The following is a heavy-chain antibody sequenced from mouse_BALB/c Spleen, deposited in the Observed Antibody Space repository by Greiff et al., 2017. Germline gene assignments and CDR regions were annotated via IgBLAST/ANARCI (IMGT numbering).Heavy chain of an antibody. CDR1: GYAFTNYL. CDR3: ARSYDGYLLAY. CDR2: IDPGSGGT. J-gene: IGHJ3*01. Sequence: QVQLQQSGAELVWPGTSVKVSCKASGYAFTNYLIEWIKQRPGQGLEWIGVIDPGSGGTNYNEKFKGKATLTADKSSSTAYMQLSSLTSDDSAVYFCARSYDGYLLAYWGQGTLVTVSA. D-gene: IGHD2-3*01. V-gene: IGHV1-54*01.